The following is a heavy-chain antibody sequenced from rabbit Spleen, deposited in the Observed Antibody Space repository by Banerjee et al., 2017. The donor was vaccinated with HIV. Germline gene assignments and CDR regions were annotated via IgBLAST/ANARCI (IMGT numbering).Heavy chain of an antibody. Sequence: QEQLEESGGDLVKPEGSLTLTCKASGFDFSSRYYMCWVRQAPGKGLEWIACIYDGSSTSTKYASWAKGRFTISKTSSTTVTLQMTTLTAADTATYFCARDSGSSFSSYGMDLWGQGTLVTV. D-gene: IGHD8-1*01. CDR2: IYDGSSTST. CDR3: ARDSGSSFSSYGMDL. V-gene: IGHV1S45*01. CDR1: GFDFSSRYY. J-gene: IGHJ6*01.